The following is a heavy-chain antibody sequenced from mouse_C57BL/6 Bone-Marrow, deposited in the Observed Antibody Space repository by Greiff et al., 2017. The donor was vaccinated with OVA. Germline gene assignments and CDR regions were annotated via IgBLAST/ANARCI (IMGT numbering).Heavy chain of an antibody. CDR1: GFTFTDYY. V-gene: IGHV7-3*01. Sequence: DVKLVESGGGLVQPGGSLSLSCAASGFTFTDYYMSWVRQPPGKALEWLGFIRNKANGYTTEYSASVKGRFTISRDNSQSILYLQMNALRAEDSATYYCARLGGYYADAMDYWGQGTSVTVSS. CDR3: ARLGGYYADAMDY. J-gene: IGHJ4*01. D-gene: IGHD2-3*01. CDR2: IRNKANGYTT.